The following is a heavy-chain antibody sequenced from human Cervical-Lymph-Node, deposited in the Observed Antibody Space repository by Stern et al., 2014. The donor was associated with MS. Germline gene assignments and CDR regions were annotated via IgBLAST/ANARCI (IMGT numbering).Heavy chain of an antibody. CDR3: ARDSYYGLH. V-gene: IGHV4-61*02. Sequence: QLQLQESGPGLVKPSQTLSLTCTVSGGSISSGSYYWSWIRQPAGKGLEWIGRIYTSGSTNYTPPLKSRAPISVDTSKTQFSLKRSSVTAADTAVYYCARDSYYGLHWGQGTLVTVSS. CDR1: GGSISSGSYY. J-gene: IGHJ4*02. D-gene: IGHD1-26*01. CDR2: IYTSGST.